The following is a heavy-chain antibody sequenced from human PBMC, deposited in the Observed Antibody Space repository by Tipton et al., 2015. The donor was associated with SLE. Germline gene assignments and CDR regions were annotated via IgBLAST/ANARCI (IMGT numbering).Heavy chain of an antibody. CDR2: IYYSGST. J-gene: IGHJ5*02. D-gene: IGHD1-26*01. Sequence: GSLRLSCTVSGGSISSSSYYWGWIRQPPGKGLEWIGSIYYSGSTYYNPSLRSRVTISVDTSKNQFSLKLSSVTAADTAVYYCARDHGGGAQDNWFDPWGQGTLVTVSS. V-gene: IGHV4-39*07. CDR3: ARDHGGGAQDNWFDP. CDR1: GGSISSSSYY.